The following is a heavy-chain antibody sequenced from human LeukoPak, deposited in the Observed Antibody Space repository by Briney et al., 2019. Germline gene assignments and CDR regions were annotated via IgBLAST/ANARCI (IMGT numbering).Heavy chain of an antibody. J-gene: IGHJ4*02. CDR2: IKNDGSET. V-gene: IGHV3-7*03. CDR1: GFNFRDHW. CDR3: AKVRYSGSYYGYFEY. Sequence: GGSLRLSCAVSGFNFRDHWMDWVRQAPGKGLEWVGHIKNDGSETYYLDSLKGRFSISRDNTNNALYLQMNSLRAEDTAVYYCAKVRYSGSYYGYFEYWGQGTLVTVSS. D-gene: IGHD1-26*01.